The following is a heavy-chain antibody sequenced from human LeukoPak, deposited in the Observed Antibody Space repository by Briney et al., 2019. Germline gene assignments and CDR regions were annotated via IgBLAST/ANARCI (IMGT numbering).Heavy chain of an antibody. CDR2: IYSGGST. V-gene: IGHV3-66*01. CDR1: GFTVSSNY. D-gene: IGHD1-1*01. CDR3: ARDELERRNYYYYYGMDV. J-gene: IGHJ6*02. Sequence: GGSLRLSCAASGFTVSSNYMSWVRQAPGKGLEWVSVIYSGGSTYYADSVKGRFTISRDNSKNTLYLQMNSLRAEDTAVYYCARDELERRNYYYYYGMDVGGQGTTVTVSS.